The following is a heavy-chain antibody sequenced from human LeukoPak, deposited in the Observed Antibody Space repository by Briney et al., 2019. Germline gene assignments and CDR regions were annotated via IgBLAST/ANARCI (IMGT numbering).Heavy chain of an antibody. Sequence: SGGSLRLSCAASGFTFSSYAMHWVRQAPGKGLEWVAVISYDGSNKYYADSVKGRFTISRDNSKNTLYVQMNSLRAEDTAVYYCARVAGYSYGNIDYWGQGTLVTVSS. J-gene: IGHJ4*02. CDR1: GFTFSSYA. D-gene: IGHD5-18*01. CDR2: ISYDGSNK. CDR3: ARVAGYSYGNIDY. V-gene: IGHV3-30-3*01.